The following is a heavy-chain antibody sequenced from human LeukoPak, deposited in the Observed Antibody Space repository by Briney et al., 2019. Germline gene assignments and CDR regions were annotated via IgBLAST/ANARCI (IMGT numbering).Heavy chain of an antibody. D-gene: IGHD4-23*01. CDR2: IYYSGST. V-gene: IGHV4-59*01. CDR1: GGSISSYY. CDR3: ARAAVVTPMLWFDP. J-gene: IGHJ5*02. Sequence: PSETLSLTCTVSGGSISSYYWSWIRQPPGKGLEWIGYIYYSGSTNYNPSLKSRVTISVDTSKNQFSLKLSSVTAADTAVYYCARAAVVTPMLWFDPWGQGTLVTVSS.